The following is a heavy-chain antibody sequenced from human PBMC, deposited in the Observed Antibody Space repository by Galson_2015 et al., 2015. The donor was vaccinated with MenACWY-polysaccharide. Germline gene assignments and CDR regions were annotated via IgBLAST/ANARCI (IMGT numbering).Heavy chain of an antibody. V-gene: IGHV3-23*01. CDR2: IDGSGANT. CDR1: GFTFSSYV. D-gene: IGHD6-13*01. Sequence: SLRLSCAASGFTFSSYVMSWVRQAPGKGLEWVAVIDGSGANTYYTDSVKGRFIISRDNSKNTLYLQMNSLRAEDTALYYCAKDPLHAVGTADDWGQGTLVTVSS. CDR3: AKDPLHAVGTADD. J-gene: IGHJ4*01.